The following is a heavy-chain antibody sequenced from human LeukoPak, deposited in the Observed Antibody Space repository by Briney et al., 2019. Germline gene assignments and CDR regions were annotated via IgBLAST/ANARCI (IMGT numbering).Heavy chain of an antibody. D-gene: IGHD3-10*01. CDR3: AALWFGEFTVDY. Sequence: GGSLRLSCAASGFTFSSYSMNWVRQAPGKGLEWVSSISSSSRYIYYADSVKGRFTISRDNAKNSLYLQMNSLRAEDTAVYYCAALWFGEFTVDYWGQGTLVTVSS. CDR1: GFTFSSYS. V-gene: IGHV3-21*01. J-gene: IGHJ4*02. CDR2: ISSSSRYI.